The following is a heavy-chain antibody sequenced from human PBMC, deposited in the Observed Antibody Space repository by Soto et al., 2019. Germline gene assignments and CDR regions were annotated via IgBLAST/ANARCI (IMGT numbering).Heavy chain of an antibody. CDR3: ARENRPDAFDI. Sequence: EVQRAESGGGMVKPGGSLRLSCAASGFTFSSYSMNWVRQSPGKGLEWASSISSSSSYIYYADSVKVRCTISRDNAKNSLYLQMNSLRAEDTAVYYCARENRPDAFDIWGQGTMVTVSS. CDR2: ISSSSSYI. CDR1: GFTFSSYS. J-gene: IGHJ3*02. V-gene: IGHV3-21*01.